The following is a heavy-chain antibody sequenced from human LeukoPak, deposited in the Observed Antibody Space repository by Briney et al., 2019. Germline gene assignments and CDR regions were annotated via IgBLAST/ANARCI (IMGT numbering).Heavy chain of an antibody. CDR2: IKQDGSEK. CDR1: GFTFSDYY. D-gene: IGHD6-13*01. V-gene: IGHV3-7*01. J-gene: IGHJ4*02. Sequence: GGSLRLSCAASGFTFSDYYMSWIRQAPGKGLEWVANIKQDGSEKYYVDSVKGRFTISRDNAKNSLYLQLNSLRAEDTAVYYCTREGITAAADHWGQGTLVTVSS. CDR3: TREGITAAADH.